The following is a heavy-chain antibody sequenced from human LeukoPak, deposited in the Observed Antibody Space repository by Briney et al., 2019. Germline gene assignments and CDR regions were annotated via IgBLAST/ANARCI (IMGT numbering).Heavy chain of an antibody. J-gene: IGHJ6*03. CDR1: GYTFTSYD. CDR3: ARDLKQQGIFYYYYYMDV. D-gene: IGHD3-3*01. V-gene: IGHV1-8*02. Sequence: ASVKVSCKASGYTFTSYDINWVRQATGQGLEWMGWMNPNSGNTSYAQKFQGRVTMTRDMSTSTVYMELSSLRSEDTAVYYCARDLKQQGIFYYYYYMDVWGKGTTVTVSS. CDR2: MNPNSGNT.